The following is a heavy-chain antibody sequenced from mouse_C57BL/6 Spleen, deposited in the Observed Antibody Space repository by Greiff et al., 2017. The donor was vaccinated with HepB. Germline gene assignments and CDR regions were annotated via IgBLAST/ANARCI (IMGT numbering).Heavy chain of an antibody. D-gene: IGHD2-4*01. CDR2: IYPGDGDT. J-gene: IGHJ3*01. Sequence: QVQLQQSGPELVKPGASVKISCKASGYAFSSSWMNWVKQRPGKGLEWIGRIYPGDGDTNYNGKFKGKATLTADKSSSTAYMQLSSLTSEDSAVYFCARSDYDSTFAYWGQGTLVTVSA. V-gene: IGHV1-82*01. CDR3: ARSDYDSTFAY. CDR1: GYAFSSSW.